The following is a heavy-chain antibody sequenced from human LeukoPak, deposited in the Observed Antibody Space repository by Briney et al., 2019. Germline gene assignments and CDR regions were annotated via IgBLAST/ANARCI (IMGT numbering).Heavy chain of an antibody. V-gene: IGHV4-31*03. J-gene: IGHJ3*02. Sequence: SGTLSLTCTVSGGSISSRGNSWSWIRQHPGKGLEWIGYIHYSGSTSYNPSLKSRLTISVDTSKNHFSPKLSSVTAADTAVYYCAREQYYYDSSGPWAFDIWGQGTMVTVSS. D-gene: IGHD3-22*01. CDR1: GGSISSRGNS. CDR3: AREQYYYDSSGPWAFDI. CDR2: IHYSGST.